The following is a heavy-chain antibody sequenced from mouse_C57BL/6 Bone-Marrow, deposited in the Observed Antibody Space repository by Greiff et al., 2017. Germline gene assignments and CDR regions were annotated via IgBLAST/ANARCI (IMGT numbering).Heavy chain of an antibody. Sequence: VQLQQPGAELVKPGASVKMSCKASGYTFTSYWITWVKQRPGQGLEWIGDIYPGSGSTNDNEKFKSKATLTVDTSSSTAYMQLSSLTSEDSAVYYCARSSNYFDYAMDYWGQGTSVTVSS. CDR2: IYPGSGST. J-gene: IGHJ4*01. D-gene: IGHD2-5*01. CDR3: ARSSNYFDYAMDY. V-gene: IGHV1-55*01. CDR1: GYTFTSYW.